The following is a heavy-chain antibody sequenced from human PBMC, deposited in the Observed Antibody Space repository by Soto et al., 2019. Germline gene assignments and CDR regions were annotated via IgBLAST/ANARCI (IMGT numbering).Heavy chain of an antibody. Sequence: EVQLVESGGGLVKPGGSLRLSCAASGFTFNTYDMNWVRQAPGKGLEWVSPITTSSAYVYYADSLKGRITISRDNAKNSLFLQMNSVRAEDTAVYYCVRSGTARLLRHSWFDTWGQGTLVTVSS. CDR1: GFTFNTYD. J-gene: IGHJ5*02. D-gene: IGHD2-21*01. CDR2: ITTSSAYV. V-gene: IGHV3-21*01. CDR3: VRSGTARLLRHSWFDT.